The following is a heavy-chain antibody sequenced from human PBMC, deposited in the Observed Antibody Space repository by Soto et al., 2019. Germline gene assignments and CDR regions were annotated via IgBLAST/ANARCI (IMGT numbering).Heavy chain of an antibody. D-gene: IGHD5-18*01. CDR1: GYTLTSYA. Sequence: ASVKVSCKASGYTLTSYAMHWVRQAPGQRLEWMGWINAGNGNTKYSQKFQGRFTISRDNAKNSLSLQLNSLGAEDTAVYYCATCGYNYDYPFDYWGQGTLVTVSS. V-gene: IGHV1-3*01. J-gene: IGHJ4*02. CDR3: ATCGYNYDYPFDY. CDR2: INAGNGNT.